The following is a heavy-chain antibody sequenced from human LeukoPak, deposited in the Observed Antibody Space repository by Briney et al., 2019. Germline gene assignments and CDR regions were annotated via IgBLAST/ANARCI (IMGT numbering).Heavy chain of an antibody. D-gene: IGHD6-13*01. CDR1: GYSFTSYW. V-gene: IGHV5-51*01. CDR2: IYPGGSDT. J-gene: IGHJ4*02. Sequence: GESLKISCKGSGYSFTSYWIGWVRQMPGKGLEWMGLIYPGGSDTRYSPSFQGQVTISADKSISTAYLQWSSLKASDTAMYYCARRLKIAAAAEFDYWGQGTLVTVSS. CDR3: ARRLKIAAAAEFDY.